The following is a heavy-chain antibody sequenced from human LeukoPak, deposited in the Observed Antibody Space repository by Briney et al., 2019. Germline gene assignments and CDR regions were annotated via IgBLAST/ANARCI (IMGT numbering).Heavy chain of an antibody. Sequence: SVKVSCXVSGGTFSIYAISWVRQARRQGLEWMGGIIPIFGTANYAQKSQGRVTITTDKSTSTAYMELSSLRSEDTAVYYCARVFAPYCYDSSGYSHFDYWGQGTLVTVSS. CDR3: ARVFAPYCYDSSGYSHFDY. V-gene: IGHV1-69*05. D-gene: IGHD3-22*01. CDR2: IIPIFGTA. J-gene: IGHJ4*02. CDR1: GGTFSIYA.